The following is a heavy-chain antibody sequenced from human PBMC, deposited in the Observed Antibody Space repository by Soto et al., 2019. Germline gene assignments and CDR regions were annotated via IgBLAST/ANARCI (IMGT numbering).Heavy chain of an antibody. V-gene: IGHV3-30-3*01. CDR2: ISYDGSNK. D-gene: IGHD2-15*01. CDR3: ARDHVVVAATFRASYYGMDV. CDR1: GFTFSSYA. Sequence: QVQLVESGVGVVQPGRSLRLSCAASGFTFSSYAMHWVREAPGKGLEWVAVISYDGSNKYYADSVKGRFTISRDNSKNTLYLQMNSLRAEDTAVYYCARDHVVVAATFRASYYGMDVWGQGTTVTVSS. J-gene: IGHJ6*02.